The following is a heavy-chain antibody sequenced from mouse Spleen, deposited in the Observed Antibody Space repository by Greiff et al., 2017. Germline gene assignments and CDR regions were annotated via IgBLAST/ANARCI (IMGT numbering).Heavy chain of an antibody. CDR3: ARDDDYYDWFAY. V-gene: IGHV3-2*02. CDR2: ISYSGST. Sequence: EVQGVESGPGLVKPSQSLSLTCTVTGYSITSDYAWNWIRQFPGNKLEWMGYISYSGSTSYNPSLKSRISITRDTSKNQFFLQLNSVTTEDTATYYCARDDDYYDWFAYWGQGTLVTVSA. J-gene: IGHJ3*01. CDR1: GYSITSDYA. D-gene: IGHD2-3*01.